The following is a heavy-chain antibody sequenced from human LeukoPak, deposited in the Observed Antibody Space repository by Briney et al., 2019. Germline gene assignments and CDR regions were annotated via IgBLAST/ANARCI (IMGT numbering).Heavy chain of an antibody. CDR3: AKEDDFGNHFDY. D-gene: IGHD4-11*01. CDR1: GFTFSSYA. Sequence: PGGSLRLSCAASGFTFSSYAMTWVRQAPGKGLEWVSVISGSSGGTYYADSVKGRFIISRDNFKNTVYLQMNSLRAEDTVVYYCAKEDDFGNHFDYWGQGTLVTVSS. J-gene: IGHJ4*02. CDR2: ISGSSGGT. V-gene: IGHV3-23*01.